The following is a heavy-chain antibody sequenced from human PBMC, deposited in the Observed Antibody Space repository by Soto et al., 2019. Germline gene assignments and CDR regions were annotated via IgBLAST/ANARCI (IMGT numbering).Heavy chain of an antibody. CDR1: GFTFSSYW. CDR3: ATVGATHAFDI. CDR2: IKQDGSEK. D-gene: IGHD1-26*01. V-gene: IGHV3-7*01. J-gene: IGHJ3*02. Sequence: GGSLRLSCAASGFTFSSYWMSWVRQAPGKGLECVANIKQDGSEKYYVDSVKGRFTISRDNAKNSLYLQMNSLRAEDTAVYYCATVGATHAFDIWGQGTMVTV.